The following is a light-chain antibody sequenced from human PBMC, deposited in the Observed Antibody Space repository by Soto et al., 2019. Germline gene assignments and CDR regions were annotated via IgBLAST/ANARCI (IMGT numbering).Light chain of an antibody. Sequence: QTVVTQEPSLTVSPGGTVTLTCASSTGAVTSRYYPNWFQQKPGQAPGALIYSTSDKHSWTPARFSGSLLGGKAALTLSGVQPEDEAEYYCLLYCGDAQRWMFGAGTKLTVL. J-gene: IGLJ3*02. CDR3: LLYCGDAQRWM. V-gene: IGLV7-43*01. CDR2: STS. CDR1: TGAVTSRYY.